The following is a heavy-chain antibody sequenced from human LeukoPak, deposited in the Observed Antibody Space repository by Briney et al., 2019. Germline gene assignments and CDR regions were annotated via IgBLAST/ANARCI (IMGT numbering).Heavy chain of an antibody. CDR1: GYFSTSYY. J-gene: IGHJ3*01. CDR2: IRHYGHT. D-gene: IGHD5-12*01. CDR3: ARQMATKGEWAFDV. V-gene: IGHV4-38-2*02. Sequence: SETLSLTCTVSGYFSTSYYWGWIRQPPGKGLEWIASIRHYGHTYYNVSVRSQVTISIDMSRNQFSLTLNSLTAADTAVYYCARQMATKGEWAFDVWGQGTMVTVSA.